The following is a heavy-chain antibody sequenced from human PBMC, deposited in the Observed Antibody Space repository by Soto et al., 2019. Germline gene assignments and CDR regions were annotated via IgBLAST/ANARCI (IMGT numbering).Heavy chain of an antibody. V-gene: IGHV3-23*01. Sequence: GGSLRLSCAASGFTFSSYAMSWVRQAPGKGLEWVSSISGSGSSTYYVDSVKGWFTISRDNSKNTLYLQTSGLRAEDTAVYYCAKDRGDYGPNYFYDMDVWGKGTTVTVSS. J-gene: IGHJ6*03. CDR1: GFTFSSYA. CDR3: AKDRGDYGPNYFYDMDV. D-gene: IGHD4-17*01. CDR2: ISGSGSST.